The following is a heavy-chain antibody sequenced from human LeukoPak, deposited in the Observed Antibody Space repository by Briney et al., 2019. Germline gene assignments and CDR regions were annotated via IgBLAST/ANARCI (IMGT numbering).Heavy chain of an antibody. CDR2: ISSSSSYI. V-gene: IGHV3-21*01. J-gene: IGHJ5*02. Sequence: GGSLRLSCAASGXTFNTYAMNWVRQAPGKGLEWVSSISSSSSYIYYADSVKGRFTISRDNAKNSLYLQMNSLRAEDTAVYYCARVGVVVVAATPTWFDPWGQGTLVTVSS. D-gene: IGHD2-15*01. CDR3: ARVGVVVVAATPTWFDP. CDR1: GXTFNTYA.